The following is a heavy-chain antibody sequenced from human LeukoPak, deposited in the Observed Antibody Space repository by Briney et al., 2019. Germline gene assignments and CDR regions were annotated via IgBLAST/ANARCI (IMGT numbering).Heavy chain of an antibody. CDR3: TTDGVGVEGATYDN. CDR1: GFTFINAW. J-gene: IGHJ4*02. V-gene: IGHV3-15*01. CDR2: IKAKAHGGTI. Sequence: PEGSLRLSCAASGFTFINAWMAWVRQAPGKGLEWVGRIKAKAHGGTIEYAAPVKGRFTISRDDSKNTLYLQMNSLKTEDTAVYYCTTDGVGVEGATYDNWGQGTLVSVSS. D-gene: IGHD1-26*01.